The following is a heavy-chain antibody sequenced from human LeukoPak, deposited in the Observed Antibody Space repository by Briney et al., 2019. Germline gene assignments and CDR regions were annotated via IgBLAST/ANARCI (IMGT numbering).Heavy chain of an antibody. J-gene: IGHJ3*02. CDR1: GGSISSYY. CDR3: ARVALAGAFDI. Sequence: SETLSLTYTVSGGSISSYYWGWIRQPAGKGLEWIGRIYTSGSTNYNPSLKSRVTMSVDTSKNQFSLKLSSVTAADTAVYYCARVALAGAFDIWGQGTMVTVSS. V-gene: IGHV4-4*07. CDR2: IYTSGST. D-gene: IGHD6-19*01.